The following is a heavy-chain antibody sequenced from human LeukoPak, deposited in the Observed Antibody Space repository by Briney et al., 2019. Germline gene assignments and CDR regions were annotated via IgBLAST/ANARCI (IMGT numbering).Heavy chain of an antibody. J-gene: IGHJ6*02. Sequence: PSETLSLTCTVSGXSISSYYGSWIRQPPGKGLEWIGYIYYSGSTNYNPSLKSRVTISVDTSKNQFSLKLSSVTAADTAVYYCARLAIAAAGHYYYGMDVWGQGTTVTVSS. CDR2: IYYSGST. CDR3: ARLAIAAAGHYYYGMDV. CDR1: GXSISSYY. V-gene: IGHV4-59*08. D-gene: IGHD6-13*01.